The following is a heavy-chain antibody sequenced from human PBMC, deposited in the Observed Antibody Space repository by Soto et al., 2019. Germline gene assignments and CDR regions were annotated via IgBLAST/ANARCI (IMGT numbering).Heavy chain of an antibody. V-gene: IGHV3-74*01. CDR1: GFTFSTFW. J-gene: IGHJ4*02. CDR3: ARDPVSYGSVRYFDY. Sequence: HPGGSLRLSCAASGFTFSTFWMHWVRQAPGKGLVWVSRISSDGSRTSYADSVKGRFTISRDNAKNTLYLQMDSLRAEDTAVYYCARDPVSYGSVRYFDYWGQGTLVTVSS. CDR2: ISSDGSRT. D-gene: IGHD3-10*01.